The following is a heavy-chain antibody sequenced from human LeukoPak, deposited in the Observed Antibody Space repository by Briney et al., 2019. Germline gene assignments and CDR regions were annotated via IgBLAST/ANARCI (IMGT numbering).Heavy chain of an antibody. Sequence: GGSLRLSCAASGFTFSSYWMNWARQAPGKGLEWVAVISYDGSNKYYADSVKGRFTISRDNSKNTLYLQMNSLRAEDTAVYYCARGWTQDAFDIWGQGTMVTVSS. CDR2: ISYDGSNK. V-gene: IGHV3-30-3*01. CDR3: ARGWTQDAFDI. CDR1: GFTFSSYW. J-gene: IGHJ3*02. D-gene: IGHD2-15*01.